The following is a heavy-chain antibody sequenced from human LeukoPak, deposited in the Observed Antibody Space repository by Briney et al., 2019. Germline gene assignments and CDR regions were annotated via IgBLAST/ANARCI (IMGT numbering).Heavy chain of an antibody. CDR3: ARRGLERRNFDY. D-gene: IGHD1-1*01. J-gene: IGHJ4*02. CDR2: ITNGGSTI. CDR1: GFTFSDYN. Sequence: GGSLRPSCAASGFTFSDYNMNWVRQAPGKGLEWVSYITNGGSTIHHADSVKGRFTISRDNSKNTLYLQMNSLRAEDTAVYYCARRGLERRNFDYWGQGTLVTVSS. V-gene: IGHV3-48*01.